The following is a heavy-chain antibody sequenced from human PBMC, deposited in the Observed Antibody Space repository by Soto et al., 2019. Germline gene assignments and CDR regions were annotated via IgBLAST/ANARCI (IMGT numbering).Heavy chain of an antibody. CDR2: ITYSGDST. CDR3: AKDHYDSSGYRSYWYFDL. CDR1: GFTFSSYA. V-gene: IGHV3-23*01. J-gene: IGHJ2*01. D-gene: IGHD3-22*01. Sequence: EVQLLESGGGLVQPGGSLRLSCAASGFTFSSYAMSWVRQAPGKGLEWVSAITYSGDSTYYADSLQGRFTISRDNSQNRLYLQMNRLRAEDTAVYYCAKDHYDSSGYRSYWYFDLWGRGTLVTVSS.